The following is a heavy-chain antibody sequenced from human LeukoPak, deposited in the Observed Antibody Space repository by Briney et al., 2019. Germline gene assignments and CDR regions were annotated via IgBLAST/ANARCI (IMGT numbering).Heavy chain of an antibody. V-gene: IGHV1-18*01. CDR3: ARDLTVFGMYNWFDP. CDR2: ISAYNGNT. Sequence: GASVKVSCKASGYTFTSYGISWVRQAPGQGLEWMGWISAYNGNTNYAQKLQGRVTMTTDTSTSTAYVELRSLRSDDTAVYYCARDLTVFGMYNWFDPWGQGTLVVVS. J-gene: IGHJ5*02. D-gene: IGHD3-3*01. CDR1: GYTFTSYG.